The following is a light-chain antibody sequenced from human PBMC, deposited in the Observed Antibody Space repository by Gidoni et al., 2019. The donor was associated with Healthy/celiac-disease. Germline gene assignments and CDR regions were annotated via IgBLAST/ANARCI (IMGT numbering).Light chain of an antibody. CDR3: MQGDT. J-gene: IGKJ3*01. V-gene: IGKV2-28*01. Sequence: DIVMTQSPLSLPVTPGEPASISCRSSQSLLHSNGYNYLDWYLQKPGQSPQLLIYLGSNRASGVPDRFSGSGSGTDFTLKISRVEAEDVGVYYCMQGDTFXPXTKVDIK. CDR1: QSLLHSNGYNY. CDR2: LGS.